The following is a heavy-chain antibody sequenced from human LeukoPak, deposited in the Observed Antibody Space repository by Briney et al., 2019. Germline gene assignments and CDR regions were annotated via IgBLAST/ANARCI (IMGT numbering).Heavy chain of an antibody. J-gene: IGHJ6*03. D-gene: IGHD3-10*01. V-gene: IGHV4-4*07. CDR3: ARAAPEELWFGDKGYYYYMDV. CDR2: IYTSGST. Sequence: PSETLSLTCTVSGGSISSYYWSWIRQPAGKGLEWIGRIYTSGSTNYNPSLKSRVTMSVDTSRNQISLKVSSVTAADTAVYYCARAAPEELWFGDKGYYYYMDVWGKGTTVTVSS. CDR1: GGSISSYY.